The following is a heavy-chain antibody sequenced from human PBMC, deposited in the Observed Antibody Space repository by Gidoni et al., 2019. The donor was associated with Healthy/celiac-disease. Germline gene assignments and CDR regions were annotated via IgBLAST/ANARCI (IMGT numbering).Heavy chain of an antibody. V-gene: IGHV2-5*01. CDR2: IYWNDDK. J-gene: IGHJ3*02. CDR1: GFSLSTSGVG. CDR3: AHRRPPRPYYYDSRGAFDI. D-gene: IGHD3-22*01. Sequence: QITLKESGPTLVKPTQTLTLTCTFSGFSLSTSGVGVGWIRQPPGKALEWLALIYWNDDKRYSPSLKSRLTITKDTSKNQVVLTMTNMDPVDTATYYCAHRRPPRPYYYDSRGAFDIWGQGTMVTVSS.